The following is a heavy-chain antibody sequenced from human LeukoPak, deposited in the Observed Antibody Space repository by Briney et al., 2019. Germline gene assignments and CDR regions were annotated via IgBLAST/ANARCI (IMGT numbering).Heavy chain of an antibody. CDR3: ARDRSLRLGPFDY. D-gene: IGHD4-17*01. CDR1: GFTFSDYS. V-gene: IGHV3-11*04. J-gene: IGHJ4*02. CDR2: IRSSGNTI. Sequence: GGSLRLSCAASGFTFSDYSMSWIRQAPGKGLEWVSYIRSSGNTIYYADSVKGRFTISRDNAKNSLYLQMNSLRAEDTAVYYCARDRSLRLGPFDYWGQGTLVTVSS.